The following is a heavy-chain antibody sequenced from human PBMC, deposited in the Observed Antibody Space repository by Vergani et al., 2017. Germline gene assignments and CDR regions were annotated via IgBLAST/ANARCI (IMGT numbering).Heavy chain of an antibody. CDR2: IKQDGSQK. CDR3: ARDRSGGCYRGGGYFDY. CDR1: GFTLSSYW. V-gene: IGHV3-7*03. Sequence: EVQVVESGGGLVQPGGSLRLSCAASGFTLSSYWMSWVRQAPGKGLEWVANIKQDGSQKYYVDSVKGRFTISRDNAENSLYLQMNSLRAEDTAVYYCARDRSGGCYRGGGYFDYWGQGTLVTVSS. D-gene: IGHD1-26*01. J-gene: IGHJ4*02.